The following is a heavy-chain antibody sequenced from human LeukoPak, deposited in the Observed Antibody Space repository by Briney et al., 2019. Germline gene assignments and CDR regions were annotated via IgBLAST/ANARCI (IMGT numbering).Heavy chain of an antibody. CDR2: INPNSGGT. Sequence: ASVKVSCKASGYTFTGYYMHWVRQAPGQGLEWMGWINPNSGGTNYAQKFQGRVTMTRDTAISTAYMELSRLRSDDTAVYYCARGGPGGGYGDPFDYWGQGTLVTVSS. CDR3: ARGGPGGGYGDPFDY. D-gene: IGHD4-17*01. J-gene: IGHJ4*02. CDR1: GYTFTGYY. V-gene: IGHV1-2*02.